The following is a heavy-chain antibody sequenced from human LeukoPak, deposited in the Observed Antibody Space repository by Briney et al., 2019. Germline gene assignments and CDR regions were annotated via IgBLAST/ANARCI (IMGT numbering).Heavy chain of an antibody. D-gene: IGHD3-10*01. CDR2: ISAYNGKT. J-gene: IGHJ4*02. Sequence: ASVKVSCKASGYTFTSYGISWVRQAPGQGLEWMGWISAYNGKTNYAQELQGRVTMTPATFTSTAYMELRSLRSDDTAVYYCASPLWFGELGYWGQGTLVTVSS. CDR1: GYTFTSYG. CDR3: ASPLWFGELGY. V-gene: IGHV1-18*01.